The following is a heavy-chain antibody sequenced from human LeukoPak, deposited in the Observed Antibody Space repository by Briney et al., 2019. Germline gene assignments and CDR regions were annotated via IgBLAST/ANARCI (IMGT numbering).Heavy chain of an antibody. CDR1: GGSISSGSYY. D-gene: IGHD1-1*01. Sequence: KTSETLSLTCTVSGGSISSGSYYWSWIRQPAGKGLEWIGRIYTSGSTNYNPSLKSRVTISVDTSKNQFSLKLSSVTAADTAVYYCARDATTLTRGAFDIWGQGTMVTVSS. J-gene: IGHJ3*02. CDR2: IYTSGST. CDR3: ARDATTLTRGAFDI. V-gene: IGHV4-61*02.